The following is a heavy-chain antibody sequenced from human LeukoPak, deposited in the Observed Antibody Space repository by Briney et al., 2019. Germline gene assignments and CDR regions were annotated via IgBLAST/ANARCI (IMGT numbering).Heavy chain of an antibody. D-gene: IGHD2-15*01. Sequence: SETLSLTCAVYGGSFSGYYWSWIRQPPGKGLEWIGEINHSGSTNYNPSLKSRVTISVDTSKNQFSLKLSSVTAADTAVYYCASGPRWSDYWGQGTLVTVSS. CDR2: INHSGST. J-gene: IGHJ4*02. V-gene: IGHV4-34*01. CDR3: ASGPRWSDY. CDR1: GGSFSGYY.